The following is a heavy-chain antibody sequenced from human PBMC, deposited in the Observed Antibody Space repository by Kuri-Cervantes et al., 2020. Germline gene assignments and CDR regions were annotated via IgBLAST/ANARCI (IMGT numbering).Heavy chain of an antibody. J-gene: IGHJ4*02. V-gene: IGHV3-9*01. CDR3: ARVEAARADLDY. CDR2: ISWNSGSI. CDR1: GVTFDDYA. D-gene: IGHD6-6*01. Sequence: SLKISCAASGVTFDDYAMHWVRKAPGKDLEWVSGISWNSGSIGYADSVKGRFTISSDNAKNTLYLQMNSLRAEDTAVYFCARVEAARADLDYWGQGTLVTVSS.